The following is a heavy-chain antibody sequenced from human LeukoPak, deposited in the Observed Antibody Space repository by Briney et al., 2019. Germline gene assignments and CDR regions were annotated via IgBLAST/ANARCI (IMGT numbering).Heavy chain of an antibody. CDR3: AKDTPALWFGELSYYFDY. CDR2: ISGSGGST. Sequence: GGSLRLSCAASGFTFSSYGMSWVRQAPGKGLEWVSAISGSGGSTYYADSVKGRFTISRDNSKNTLYLQMNSLRAEDTAVYYCAKDTPALWFGELSYYFDYWGQGTLVTVSS. J-gene: IGHJ4*02. CDR1: GFTFSSYG. V-gene: IGHV3-23*01. D-gene: IGHD3-10*01.